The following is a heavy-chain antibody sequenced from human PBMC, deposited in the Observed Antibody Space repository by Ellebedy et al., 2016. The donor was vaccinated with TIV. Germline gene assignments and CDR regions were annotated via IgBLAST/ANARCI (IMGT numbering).Heavy chain of an antibody. Sequence: GGSLRLSXAASGFTFSSYAMHWVRQAPGKGLEWVAVISYDGSNKYYADSVKGRFTISRDNSKNTLYLQMNSLRAEDTAVYYCARDLYYYDSSGYYGRAGAFGIWGQGTMVTVSS. J-gene: IGHJ3*02. D-gene: IGHD3-22*01. CDR2: ISYDGSNK. CDR3: ARDLYYYDSSGYYGRAGAFGI. V-gene: IGHV3-30-3*01. CDR1: GFTFSSYA.